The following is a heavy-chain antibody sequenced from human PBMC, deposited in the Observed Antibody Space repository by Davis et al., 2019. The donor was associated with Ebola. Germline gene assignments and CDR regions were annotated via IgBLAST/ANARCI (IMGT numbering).Heavy chain of an antibody. V-gene: IGHV3-7*01. CDR2: IKQDGSEK. J-gene: IGHJ6*02. Sequence: GESLKISCEASGFTFSTYWMSWVRQAPGKGLEWVANIKQDGSEKYYVDSVKGRFTISRDNAKNSVFLQMNSLRAEDKAVYYCARVRHYGMDVWGQGTTVTVSS. CDR3: ARVRHYGMDV. CDR1: GFTFSTYW.